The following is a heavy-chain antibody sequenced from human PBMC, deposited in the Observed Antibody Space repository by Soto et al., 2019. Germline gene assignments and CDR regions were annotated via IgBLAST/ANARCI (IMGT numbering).Heavy chain of an antibody. D-gene: IGHD1-7*01. J-gene: IGHJ6*02. CDR2: IWYDGSNK. Sequence: GGSLRLSCAASGFTFSSYGMHWVRQAPGKGLEWVAVIWYDGSNKYYGDSVKGRFTISRDNSKNTLYLQMNSLRAEDTAVYYCVTGTTDYYYGMDVWGQGTTVTVSS. CDR1: GFTFSSYG. V-gene: IGHV3-33*01. CDR3: VTGTTDYYYGMDV.